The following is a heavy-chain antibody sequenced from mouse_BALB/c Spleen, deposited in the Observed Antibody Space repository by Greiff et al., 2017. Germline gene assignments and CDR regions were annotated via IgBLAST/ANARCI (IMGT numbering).Heavy chain of an antibody. Sequence: EVKLMESGGGLVKPGGSLKLSCAASGFTFSSYAMSWVRQSPEKRLEWVAEISSGGSYTYYPDTVTGRFTISRDNAKNTLYLEMSSLRSEDTAMYYCARDVTTVVGAMDYWGQGTSVTVSS. J-gene: IGHJ4*01. V-gene: IGHV5-9-4*01. D-gene: IGHD1-1*01. CDR1: GFTFSSYA. CDR2: ISSGGSYT. CDR3: ARDVTTVVGAMDY.